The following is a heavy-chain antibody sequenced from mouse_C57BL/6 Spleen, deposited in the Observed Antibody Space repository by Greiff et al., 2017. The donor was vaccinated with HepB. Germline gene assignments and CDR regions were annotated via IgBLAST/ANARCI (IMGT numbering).Heavy chain of an antibody. D-gene: IGHD2-3*01. Sequence: VQGVESGAELVKPGASVKLSCKASGYTFTSYWMHWVKQRPGRGLEWIRRIDPNSGGTKYNEKFKSKATLTVDKPSSTAYMQLSSLTSEDSAVYYCARRGGYDGYYGNAMDYWGQGTSVTVSS. J-gene: IGHJ4*01. CDR1: GYTFTSYW. V-gene: IGHV1-72*01. CDR2: IDPNSGGT. CDR3: ARRGGYDGYYGNAMDY.